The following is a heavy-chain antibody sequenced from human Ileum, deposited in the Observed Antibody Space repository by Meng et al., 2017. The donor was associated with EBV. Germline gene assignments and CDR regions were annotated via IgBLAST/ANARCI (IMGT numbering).Heavy chain of an antibody. Sequence: QVQLPQGGAGLLKPSGGRSPTCAVYGGSFSDYFWSWIRQPPGKGLEWIGEINHNGGTNYNPSLNPSLKSRVTISVDTSKHQFSLKLSSVTAADTAVHYCARGGGVLTPLDYWGQGTLVTVAS. J-gene: IGHJ4*02. D-gene: IGHD2-8*02. CDR2: INHNGGT. CDR1: GGSFSDYF. V-gene: IGHV4-34*01. CDR3: ARGGGVLTPLDY.